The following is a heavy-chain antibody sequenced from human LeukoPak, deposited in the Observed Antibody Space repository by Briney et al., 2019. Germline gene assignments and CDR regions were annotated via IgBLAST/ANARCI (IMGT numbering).Heavy chain of an antibody. J-gene: IGHJ4*02. Sequence: ASVKVSCKASGYTFTSYDINWVRQATGQGLEWMGWMNPNSGNTGYAQKFQGRVTITRNTSISTAYMELSSLRSEDTAVYYCARGGITMVRGLRRGKVYYFDYWGQGTLVTVSS. V-gene: IGHV1-8*03. CDR1: GYTFTSYD. CDR2: MNPNSGNT. CDR3: ARGGITMVRGLRRGKVYYFDY. D-gene: IGHD3-10*01.